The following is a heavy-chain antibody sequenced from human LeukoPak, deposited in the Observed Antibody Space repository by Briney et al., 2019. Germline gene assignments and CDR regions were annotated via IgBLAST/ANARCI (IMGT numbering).Heavy chain of an antibody. V-gene: IGHV1-18*01. CDR1: GYTFTSYG. D-gene: IGHD1-26*01. J-gene: IGHJ6*02. CDR2: ISAYNGNT. CDR3: ARGSGSYQDYYGMDV. Sequence: ASVKVSCRASGYTFTSYGISWVRQAPGQGLEWMGWISAYNGNTNYAQKLQGRVTMTTDTSTSTAYMELRSPRSEDTAVYYCARGSGSYQDYYGMDVWGQGTTVTVSS.